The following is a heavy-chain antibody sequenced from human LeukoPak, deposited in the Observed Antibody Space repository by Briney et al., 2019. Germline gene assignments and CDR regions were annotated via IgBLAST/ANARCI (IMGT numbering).Heavy chain of an antibody. D-gene: IGHD2-15*01. CDR3: AKFRYCSDGSCHTPNYDYYFDY. J-gene: IGHJ4*02. Sequence: GGSLRLSCAASGFTFSSYGMSWVRQAPGKGLEWVSAISGSGGSTYYADSVKGRFTISRDNSKNTLYLQMNSLRAEDTAVYYCAKFRYCSDGSCHTPNYDYYFDYWGQGTLVTVSS. CDR1: GFTFSSYG. V-gene: IGHV3-23*01. CDR2: ISGSGGST.